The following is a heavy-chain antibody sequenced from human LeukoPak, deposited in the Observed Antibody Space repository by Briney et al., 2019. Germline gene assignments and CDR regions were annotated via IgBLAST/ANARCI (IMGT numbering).Heavy chain of an antibody. CDR2: ISAYNGNT. J-gene: IGHJ4*02. D-gene: IGHD3-3*01. V-gene: IGHV1-18*01. CDR3: ARGRRITIFGVVIDFDY. Sequence: GASVKVSCKASGYTFTSYGISWVRQAPGQGLEWMGWISAYNGNTNYAQKLQGRVTMTTDTSTSTAYMELRSLRSDGTAVYYCARGRRITIFGVVIDFDYWGQGTLVTVSS. CDR1: GYTFTSYG.